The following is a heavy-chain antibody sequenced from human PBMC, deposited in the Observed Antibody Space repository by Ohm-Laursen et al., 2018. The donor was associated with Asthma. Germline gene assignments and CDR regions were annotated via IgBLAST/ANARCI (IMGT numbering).Heavy chain of an antibody. CDR2: IKSKTDGGTR. Sequence: SLRLSCAASGFIFSNACMSWVRQAPGKGMEWVGGIKSKTDGGTRDYAAPVKGRFTISRDDSKNTVYLQTNSLETEDTAVYCCTTSNSGSYYGASYWGQGTLVTVSS. CDR3: TTSNSGSYYGASY. CDR1: GFIFSNAC. J-gene: IGHJ4*02. D-gene: IGHD1-26*01. V-gene: IGHV3-15*01.